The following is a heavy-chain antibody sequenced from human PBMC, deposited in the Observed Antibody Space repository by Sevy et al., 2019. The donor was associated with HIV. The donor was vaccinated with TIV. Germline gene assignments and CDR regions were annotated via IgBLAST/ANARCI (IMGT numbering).Heavy chain of an antibody. CDR2: IYTSGTT. CDR1: GGSISSYY. CDR3: ARNYDSSGYYNYYFHY. J-gene: IGHJ4*02. V-gene: IGHV4-4*07. Sequence: SETLSLTCTVSGGSISSYYWSWIRQPAGKGLEWIGRIYTSGTTNYNPSLKSRVTMSVDTSENQFSLKLSSVTAADTAVYYCARNYDSSGYYNYYFHYWGQGTLVTVSS. D-gene: IGHD3-22*01.